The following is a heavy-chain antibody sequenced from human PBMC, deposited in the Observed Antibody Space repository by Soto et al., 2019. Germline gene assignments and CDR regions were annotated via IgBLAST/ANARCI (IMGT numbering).Heavy chain of an antibody. CDR2: LNPNGGTT. Sequence: AAVKVSCKASGYTFSNYYIHWVRQARGQGLEGMGVLNPNGGTTGYARRFQGRLTVTSETSTTTVYMYVSDLTERDTHVYLFVRDLASETGHTYWGQGALVTVSS. CDR1: GYTFSNYY. D-gene: IGHD1-1*01. CDR3: VRDLASETGHTY. V-gene: IGHV1-46*01. J-gene: IGHJ4*02.